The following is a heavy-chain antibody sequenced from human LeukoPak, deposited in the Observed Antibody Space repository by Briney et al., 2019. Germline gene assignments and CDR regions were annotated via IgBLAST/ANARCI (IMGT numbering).Heavy chain of an antibody. J-gene: IGHJ1*01. CDR2: IHPGQDTT. CDR1: GYPFINYY. D-gene: IGHD6-6*01. Sequence: GASVKISCKASGYPFINYYIHWVRQAPGQGLEWMGTIHPGQDTTTYAQNFRGRVTMTRDTSTRTVHMELNSLGSGDMAVYYCARPDSTSSRSYFPYWGQGTLVTVSS. V-gene: IGHV1-46*01. CDR3: ARPDSTSSRSYFPY.